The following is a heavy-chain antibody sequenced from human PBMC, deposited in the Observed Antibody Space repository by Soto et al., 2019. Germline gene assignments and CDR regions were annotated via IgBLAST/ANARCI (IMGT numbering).Heavy chain of an antibody. V-gene: IGHV3-73*01. D-gene: IGHD3-10*01. Sequence: EVQLVESGGGLVQPGGSLKLSCAASGFTFSGSAMHWVRQASGKGLEWVGRIRSKANSYATAYAASVKGRFTISRDDSKNTAYLQMNSLKTEDTAVYYCTRHEDYYGSGSYVYWGQGTLVTVSS. CDR3: TRHEDYYGSGSYVY. J-gene: IGHJ4*02. CDR1: GFTFSGSA. CDR2: IRSKANSYAT.